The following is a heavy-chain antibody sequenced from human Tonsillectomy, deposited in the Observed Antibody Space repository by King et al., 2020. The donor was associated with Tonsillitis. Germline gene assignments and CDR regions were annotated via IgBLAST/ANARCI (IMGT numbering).Heavy chain of an antibody. CDR1: GFTVSSNY. CDR3: ARSIIMITFGGVNSFYFDY. D-gene: IGHD3-16*01. V-gene: IGHV3-53*01. Sequence: VQLVESGGGLIQPGGSLRLSCAASGFTVSSNYMSWVRQAPGKGLEWVSVIYSGGSTYYADSVKGRFTISRDNSNNTLYLQMNSLRAADTAVYYCARSIIMITFGGVNSFYFDYWGQGTLVTVSS. J-gene: IGHJ4*02. CDR2: IYSGGST.